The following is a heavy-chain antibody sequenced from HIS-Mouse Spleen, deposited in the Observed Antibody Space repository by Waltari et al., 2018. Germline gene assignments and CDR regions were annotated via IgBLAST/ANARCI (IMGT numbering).Heavy chain of an antibody. CDR3: AVIAVAGKGREY. Sequence: QVQLQQWGAGLLKPSETLSLTCAVYGGSFSGYYWSWIRQPPGKGLEWIGEINHSGSTNYNPSLKSRVTISVETAKNQFSLKLSSVTAADTAVYYCAVIAVAGKGREYWGQGTLVTVSS. J-gene: IGHJ4*02. CDR1: GGSFSGYY. CDR2: INHSGST. V-gene: IGHV4-34*01. D-gene: IGHD6-19*01.